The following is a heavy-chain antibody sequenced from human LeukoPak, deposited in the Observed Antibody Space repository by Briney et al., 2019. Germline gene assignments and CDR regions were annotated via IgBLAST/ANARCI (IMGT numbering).Heavy chain of an antibody. CDR1: GFNLRDYW. D-gene: IGHD4-11*01. CDR2: LGTDGTYT. Sequence: GGSLRLSCAASGFNLRDYWMVWVRQAPGKGLVWVSRLGTDGTYTNYADSVTGRFTISRDNAKNTLYLQMDSLRAEETSFYYCVRDRSNSGNWFDLWGQGTLVTVSS. V-gene: IGHV3-74*01. CDR3: VRDRSNSGNWFDL. J-gene: IGHJ5*02.